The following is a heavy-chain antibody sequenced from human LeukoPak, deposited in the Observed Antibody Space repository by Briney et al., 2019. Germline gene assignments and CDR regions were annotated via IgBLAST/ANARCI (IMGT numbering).Heavy chain of an antibody. Sequence: PGGTLRLSCAASGFTFRSYGMSWVRQAPGKGLEWVSIISAGGDTTYYADSVRGRFTISRDNSKNTLYLQMNSLRPEDTAVYYCAKDWRRIVVVGPITRHGNYMDVWGKGTTVTISS. V-gene: IGHV3-23*01. CDR1: GFTFRSYG. CDR3: AKDWRRIVVVGPITRHGNYMDV. CDR2: ISAGGDTT. J-gene: IGHJ6*03. D-gene: IGHD2-15*01.